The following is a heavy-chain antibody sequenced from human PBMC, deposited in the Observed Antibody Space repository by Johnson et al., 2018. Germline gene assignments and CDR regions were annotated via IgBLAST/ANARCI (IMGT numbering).Heavy chain of an antibody. J-gene: IGHJ3*02. CDR1: GFTFSSYG. D-gene: IGHD5-24*01. CDR3: ARMVEMAPARAFDI. CDR2: IWYDGNNK. V-gene: IGHV3-33*01. Sequence: VQLVESGGGVVQPGRSLRLSCTASGFTFSSYGMHWVRQAPGKGLEWLAVIWYDGNNKYYADSVKGRFTISRDNAKHSLYLQMNSLRAEDTAVYYWARMVEMAPARAFDIWGQGTMVTVSS.